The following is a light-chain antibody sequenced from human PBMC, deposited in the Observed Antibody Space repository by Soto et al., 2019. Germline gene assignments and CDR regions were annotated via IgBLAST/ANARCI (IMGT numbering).Light chain of an antibody. CDR2: GAS. CDR1: QSVSSSY. J-gene: IGKJ1*01. CDR3: QQYGSSPRT. Sequence: EMVLTQSPGTLSLSPGERATLSCRASQSVSSSYLAWYQQKPGQAPRLLIYGASSRATGIPDRFSGSGSGTDFTLTISKLEPEDFAVYYWQQYGSSPRTFGQGTKVEIK. V-gene: IGKV3-20*01.